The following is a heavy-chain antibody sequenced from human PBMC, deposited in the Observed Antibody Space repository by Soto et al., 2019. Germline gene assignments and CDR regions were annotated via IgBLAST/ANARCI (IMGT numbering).Heavy chain of an antibody. J-gene: IGHJ6*02. CDR1: GGSFSGYY. V-gene: IGHV4-34*01. CDR2: INHSGST. Sequence: SETLSLTCSFYGGSFSGYYWSWIRQPPGKGLEWIGEINHSGSTNYNPSLKSRVTISVDTSKNQFSLKLSSVTAADTAVYYCARDGSGSYYNDVGMDAWGQGTTVTVSS. CDR3: ARDGSGSYYNDVGMDA. D-gene: IGHD3-10*01.